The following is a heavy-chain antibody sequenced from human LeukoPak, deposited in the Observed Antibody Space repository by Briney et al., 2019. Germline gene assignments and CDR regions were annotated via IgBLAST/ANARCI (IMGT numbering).Heavy chain of an antibody. J-gene: IGHJ3*01. CDR3: ARIRDGYNDAYDL. CDR2: INPSGGST. V-gene: IGHV1-46*01. D-gene: IGHD5-24*01. CDR1: GYTFTSYY. Sequence: ASVKVSCKASGYTFTSYYMHWVRQAPGQGLEWMGIINPSGGSTSYAQKFQGRVTLTRDTSTSTVYMELSSLRSEDTAIYYCARIRDGYNDAYDLWGQGTVVTVPS.